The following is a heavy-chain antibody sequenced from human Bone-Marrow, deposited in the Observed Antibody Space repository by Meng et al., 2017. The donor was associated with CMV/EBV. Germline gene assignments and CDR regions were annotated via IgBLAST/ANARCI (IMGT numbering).Heavy chain of an antibody. D-gene: IGHD3-9*01. Sequence: ETLSLTCTVSGGSISSSSYYWGWIRQPPGKGLEWVSVIYSGGSSTYYADSVKGRFTISRDNSKNTLYLRMSSLRAEDTAVYYCAKGLEGYFALDYYGMDVWGQGTTVTVSS. CDR3: AKGLEGYFALDYYGMDV. J-gene: IGHJ6*02. CDR1: GGSISSSSYY. CDR2: IYSGGSST. V-gene: IGHV3-23*03.